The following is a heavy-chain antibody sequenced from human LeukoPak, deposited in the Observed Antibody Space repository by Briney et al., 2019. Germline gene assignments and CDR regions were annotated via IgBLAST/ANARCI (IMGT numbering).Heavy chain of an antibody. D-gene: IGHD2-15*01. CDR3: AKSGHCSGGSCSVDY. CDR2: ISGSAGST. V-gene: IGHV3-23*01. CDR1: GFTFSSYG. J-gene: IGHJ4*02. Sequence: GRSLRLSCAASGFTFSSYGMHWVRQAPGKGLEWVSAISGSAGSTYYADSVKGRFTISRDNSKNTLYLQMNSLRAEDTAVYYCAKSGHCSGGSCSVDYWGQGTLVTVSS.